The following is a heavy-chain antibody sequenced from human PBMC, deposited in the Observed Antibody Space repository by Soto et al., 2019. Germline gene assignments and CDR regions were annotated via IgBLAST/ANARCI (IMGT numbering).Heavy chain of an antibody. CDR3: ARHKDAGSDRGGMDV. CDR1: GGSISNFY. D-gene: IGHD6-25*01. Sequence: QVQLQESGPGLVKPSETLSLTCTVSGGSISNFYWTWIRQPPGKGLEWIGNVHYSGNTNYNPSLKSRVTTSVDTAKNQLPLNLSSVTAADTAVYYCARHKDAGSDRGGMDVWGQGTTVTVSS. CDR2: VHYSGNT. J-gene: IGHJ6*02. V-gene: IGHV4-59*08.